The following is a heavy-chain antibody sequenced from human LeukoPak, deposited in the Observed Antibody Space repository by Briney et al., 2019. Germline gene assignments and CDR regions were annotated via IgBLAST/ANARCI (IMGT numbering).Heavy chain of an antibody. CDR1: AGSFSGYY. J-gene: IGHJ4*02. V-gene: IGHV4-34*01. D-gene: IGHD2-8*02. CDR3: ARGLNWWFDY. CDR2: INHSGST. Sequence: SETLSLTCAVYAGSFSGYYWSWLRQPPGKGLEWIGEINHSGSTNYNPSLKSRVTISVDTSKNQFSLKLSSVTAADTAVYYCARGLNWWFDYWGQGTLVSVSS.